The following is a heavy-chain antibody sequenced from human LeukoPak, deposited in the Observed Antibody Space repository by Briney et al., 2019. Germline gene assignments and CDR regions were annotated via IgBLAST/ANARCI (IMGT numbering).Heavy chain of an antibody. CDR1: GFTFSSYA. D-gene: IGHD1-20*01. J-gene: IGHJ4*02. CDR2: ISGSGGST. Sequence: PGGSLRLSCAASGFTFSSYAMSWVRQAPGKGLEWVSAISGSGGSTYYADSVKGRFTISRDNPKNTLYLQMNSLRAEDTAVYYCAKERSGRYNWNDGGYWGQGTLVTVSS. CDR3: AKERSGRYNWNDGGY. V-gene: IGHV3-23*01.